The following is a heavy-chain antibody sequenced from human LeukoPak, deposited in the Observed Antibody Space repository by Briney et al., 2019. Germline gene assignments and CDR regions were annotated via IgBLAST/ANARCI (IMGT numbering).Heavy chain of an antibody. Sequence: ASVKVSCKASGYTFTSYDINWVRQATGQGREWMGWMNPNSGNTGYTQKFQGRVTITRNTSLTTAYMELSSLRSEDTAVYYCARGPNFFYGSGSAYYFDYWGQGTLVTVSS. V-gene: IGHV1-8*01. CDR2: MNPNSGNT. J-gene: IGHJ4*02. D-gene: IGHD3-10*01. CDR3: ARGPNFFYGSGSAYYFDY. CDR1: GYTFTSYD.